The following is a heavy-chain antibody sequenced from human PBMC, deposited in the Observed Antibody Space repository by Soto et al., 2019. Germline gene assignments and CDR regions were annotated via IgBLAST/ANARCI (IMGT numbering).Heavy chain of an antibody. J-gene: IGHJ3*02. Sequence: QVQLVQSGAEVKKPGASVKVSCKASGYTFTSYAMHWVRQAPGQRLEWMGWINAGNGNTKYSQKFQGRVTMTRDTSASTAYMELSSLRSEDAAVYYCARGASMVRGVILDAFDIWGKGQWSPSLQ. V-gene: IGHV1-3*01. CDR3: ARGASMVRGVILDAFDI. D-gene: IGHD3-10*01. CDR2: INAGNGNT. CDR1: GYTFTSYA.